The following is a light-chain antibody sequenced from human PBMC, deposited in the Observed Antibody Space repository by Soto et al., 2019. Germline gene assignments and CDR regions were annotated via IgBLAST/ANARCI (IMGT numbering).Light chain of an antibody. CDR2: DAS. CDR1: QSISSW. Sequence: IQMTQSPSTLAASVGDRVTITCRASQSISSWLAWYQQKPGKAPKLLIYDASSLESGVPSRFRGSGSGTEFTLTISSLQPDDFETYYCQQYSSYQWTFGQGTKVDIK. J-gene: IGKJ1*01. CDR3: QQYSSYQWT. V-gene: IGKV1-5*01.